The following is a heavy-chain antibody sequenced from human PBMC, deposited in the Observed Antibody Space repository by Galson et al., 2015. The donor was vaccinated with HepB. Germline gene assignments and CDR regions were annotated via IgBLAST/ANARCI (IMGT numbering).Heavy chain of an antibody. Sequence: SVKVSCKASGYSFTAYYIHWVRQAPGQGLEWMGWINPDTGETNYSEKLQGRVTMTRDTSISTAYMHLTSLKSDDTAVYYCATDRPAGSLYSSSSGLDLLDVWGQGTMVIVSS. CDR2: INPDTGET. CDR1: GYSFTAYY. D-gene: IGHD6-6*01. V-gene: IGHV1-2*02. J-gene: IGHJ3*01. CDR3: ATDRPAGSLYSSSSGLDLLDV.